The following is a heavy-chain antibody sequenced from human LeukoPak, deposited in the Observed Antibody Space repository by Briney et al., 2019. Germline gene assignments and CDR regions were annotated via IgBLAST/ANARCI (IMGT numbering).Heavy chain of an antibody. CDR1: GGPISSGGYY. V-gene: IGHV4-31*03. J-gene: IGHJ4*02. Sequence: SQTLSLTCTVSGGPISSGGYYWSWIRQHPGKGLEWIGYIYYSGSTYYNPSLKSRVTISVDTSKNQFSLKLSSVTAAVTAVYYCARATLTYYYDSSGYYFGYWGQGTLVTVSS. D-gene: IGHD3-22*01. CDR3: ARATLTYYYDSSGYYFGY. CDR2: IYYSGST.